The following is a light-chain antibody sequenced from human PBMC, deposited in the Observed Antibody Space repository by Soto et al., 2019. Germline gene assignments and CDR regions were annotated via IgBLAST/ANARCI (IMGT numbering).Light chain of an antibody. V-gene: IGKV1-5*03. CDR2: KAS. Sequence: IQMAQTPSTPSASVGDRVTITWRASQSISSWLAWYQQKPGKAPKLLIYKASSLESGVPSRFSGSGSGTEFTLTISSLQPDDFATYYCQQYNSYPWPFGQGTKVDIK. CDR3: QQYNSYPWP. CDR1: QSISSW. J-gene: IGKJ1*01.